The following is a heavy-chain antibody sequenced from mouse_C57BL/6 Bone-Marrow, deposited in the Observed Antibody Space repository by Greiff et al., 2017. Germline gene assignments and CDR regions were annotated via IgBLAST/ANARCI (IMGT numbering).Heavy chain of an antibody. CDR2: IRLKSDTYAT. D-gene: IGHD1-1*01. CDR3: TGGTTVTDY. CDR1: GFTFSNYW. Sequence: EVKVEESGGGLVQPGGSMKLSCVASGFTFSNYWMNWVRPSPEKGLEWVAQIRLKSDTYATHYAESVKGRFTISRDDSKSSVYLQMNNLRAEDTGIYYCTGGTTVTDYWGQGTTLTVSS. V-gene: IGHV6-3*01. J-gene: IGHJ2*01.